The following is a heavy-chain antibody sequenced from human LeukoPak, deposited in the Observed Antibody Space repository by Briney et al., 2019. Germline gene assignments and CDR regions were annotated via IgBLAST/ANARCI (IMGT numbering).Heavy chain of an antibody. V-gene: IGHV1-8*01. J-gene: IGHJ3*02. CDR3: AREGIVGDAFDI. CDR2: MNPNSGNT. Sequence: ASVKVSCKASRYTFTSYDINWVRQATGQGLEWMGWMNPNSGNTGYAQKFQGRVTMTRNTSISTAYMELSSLSSEDTAVYYCAREGIVGDAFDIWGQGTMVTVSS. CDR1: RYTFTSYD. D-gene: IGHD3-22*01.